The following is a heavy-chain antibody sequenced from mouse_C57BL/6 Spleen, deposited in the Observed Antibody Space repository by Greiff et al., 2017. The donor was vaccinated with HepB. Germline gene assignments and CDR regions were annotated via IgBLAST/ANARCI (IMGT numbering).Heavy chain of an antibody. J-gene: IGHJ2*01. CDR2: INYDGSST. CDR3: ARDRHYDYDGYFDY. Sequence: EVKVVESEGGLVQPGSSMKLSCTASGFTFSDYYMAWVRQVPEKGLEWVANINYDGSSTYYLDSLKSRFIISRDNAKNILYLQMSSLKSEDTATYYCARDRHYDYDGYFDYWGQGTTLTVSS. D-gene: IGHD2-4*01. V-gene: IGHV5-16*01. CDR1: GFTFSDYY.